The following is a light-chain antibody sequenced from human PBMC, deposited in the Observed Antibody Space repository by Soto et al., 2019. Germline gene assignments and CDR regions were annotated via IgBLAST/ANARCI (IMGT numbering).Light chain of an antibody. V-gene: IGKV1-39*01. CDR2: AAS. Sequence: DIQMTQYTYSPSASVGDIFTIAFRASQSISRYLNWYQQRPGKAPKFLIYAASNLQIGVPSRFSGSGFGTDFTLTITSLQPEDFATYYCQQSHSTPLTFGGGTKVDIK. J-gene: IGKJ4*01. CDR3: QQSHSTPLT. CDR1: QSISRY.